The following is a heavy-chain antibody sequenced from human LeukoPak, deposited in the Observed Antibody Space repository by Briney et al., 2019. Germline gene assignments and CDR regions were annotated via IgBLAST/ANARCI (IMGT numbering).Heavy chain of an antibody. Sequence: GGSLRLSCAASGFTFSDHYMDWIGQVPGKGLEWVGRAKNKVDSYTIQYAASVRGRFSISRDDSKNSLYLQMNSLKTEDTAVYYCTRGHYYGSGTYFDEDTFDIWGRGTMVTVSS. D-gene: IGHD3-10*01. CDR2: AKNKVDSYTI. CDR1: GFTFSDHY. V-gene: IGHV3-72*01. J-gene: IGHJ3*02. CDR3: TRGHYYGSGTYFDEDTFDI.